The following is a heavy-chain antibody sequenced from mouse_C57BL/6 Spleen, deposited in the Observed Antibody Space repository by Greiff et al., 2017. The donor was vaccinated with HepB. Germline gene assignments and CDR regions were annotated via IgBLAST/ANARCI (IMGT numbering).Heavy chain of an antibody. CDR2: IWSGGST. CDR3: ARGHYDYRYFDV. V-gene: IGHV2-2*01. D-gene: IGHD2-4*01. J-gene: IGHJ1*03. CDR1: GFSLTSYG. Sequence: QVQLKQSGPGLVQPSQSLSITCTVSGFSLTSYGVHWVRQSPGKGLEWLGVIWSGGSTDYNAAFISRLSISKDNSKSQVFFKMNSLQADDTAIYYCARGHYDYRYFDVWGTGTTVTVSS.